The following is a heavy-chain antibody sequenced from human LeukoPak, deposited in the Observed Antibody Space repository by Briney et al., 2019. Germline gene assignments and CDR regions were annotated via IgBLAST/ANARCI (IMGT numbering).Heavy chain of an antibody. D-gene: IGHD3-3*01. CDR2: INPNSGGT. V-gene: IGHV1-2*02. CDR1: GYTFTGYY. CDR3: ARANFYYDFWNGYIP. J-gene: IGHJ5*02. Sequence: ASVKVSCKASGYTFTGYYIHWVRQAPGQGLEWMGWINPNSGGTNYAQKFQGRVTMTRDTSISTAYMELSRLRSDDTAVYYCARANFYYDFWNGYIPWGQGTLVTVSS.